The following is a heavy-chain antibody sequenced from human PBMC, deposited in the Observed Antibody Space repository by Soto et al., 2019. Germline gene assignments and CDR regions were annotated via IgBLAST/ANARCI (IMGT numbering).Heavy chain of an antibody. CDR1: GFTFTSYG. CDR2: TSFDGNNK. D-gene: IGHD3-22*01. V-gene: IGHV3-30*18. CDR3: AKGRRSPVVLDH. Sequence: QVQLVESGGGVVQPGSSLRLSCAASGFTFTSYGMHWVRQAPGKGLEWVALTSFDGNNKYYADSVKGRFTISKDSSNNTLYLQMSSLRPEDTAVYYCAKGRRSPVVLDHWGQGTLVNV. J-gene: IGHJ4*02.